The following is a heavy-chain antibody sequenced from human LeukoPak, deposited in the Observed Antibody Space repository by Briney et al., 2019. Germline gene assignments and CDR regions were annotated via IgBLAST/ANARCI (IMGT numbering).Heavy chain of an antibody. D-gene: IGHD2/OR15-2a*01. Sequence: GGSLRLSCAASWNYWMHWVRQAPGKGLVWVSHINSDGSWASYADSVKGRFTISKDNAKNTVYLQMNNLRAEDTAVYYCVSFYEAYWGRGTLVTVSS. CDR1: WNYW. V-gene: IGHV3-74*01. J-gene: IGHJ4*02. CDR3: VSFYEAY. CDR2: INSDGSWA.